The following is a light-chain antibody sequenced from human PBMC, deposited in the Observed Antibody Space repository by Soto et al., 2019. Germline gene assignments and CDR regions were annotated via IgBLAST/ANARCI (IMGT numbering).Light chain of an antibody. V-gene: IGLV2-14*01. CDR3: ISYTSSSIVV. J-gene: IGLJ2*01. Sequence: QSVLTQPASVSGSPGQSITISCTGTSSDVGGYNYVSWYQQYPGKAPKLMIYEVSNRPSGVSNRFSGSKSGNTASLTISGLQAEDEADYYCISYTSSSIVVFGGGTKLTVL. CDR2: EVS. CDR1: SSDVGGYNY.